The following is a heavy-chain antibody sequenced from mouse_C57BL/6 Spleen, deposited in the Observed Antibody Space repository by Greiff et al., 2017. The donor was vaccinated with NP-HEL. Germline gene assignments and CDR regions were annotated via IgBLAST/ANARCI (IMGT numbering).Heavy chain of an antibody. CDR3: ARLGTTGVAVDY. CDR1: GYTFTSYW. Sequence: QVQLQQPGAELVRPGSSVKLSCKASGYTFTSYWMHWVKQRPIQGLEWIGNIDPSDSETHYNQKFKDKATLTVDKSSSTAYMQLSSLTSEDSAVYYCARLGTTGVAVDYWGQGTTLTVSS. V-gene: IGHV1-52*01. CDR2: IDPSDSET. D-gene: IGHD1-1*01. J-gene: IGHJ2*01.